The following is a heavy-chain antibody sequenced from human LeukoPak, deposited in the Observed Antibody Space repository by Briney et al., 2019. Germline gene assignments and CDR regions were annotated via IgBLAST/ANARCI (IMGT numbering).Heavy chain of an antibody. J-gene: IGHJ4*02. CDR3: AKEREAYCSGGSCYGSDKLFPADY. CDR1: GFTFSSYA. V-gene: IGHV3-23*01. CDR2: ISGTGGST. D-gene: IGHD2-15*01. Sequence: PGGSLRLSCAASGFTFSSYAMTWVRQAPGKGLEWVSSISGTGGSTFYADSVKGRFTISRDNSKNTPYLQMNSLRAEDTAIYYCAKEREAYCSGGSCYGSDKLFPADYWGQGSLVTVSS.